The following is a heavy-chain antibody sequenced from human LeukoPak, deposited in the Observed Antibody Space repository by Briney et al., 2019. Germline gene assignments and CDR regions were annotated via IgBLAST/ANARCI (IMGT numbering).Heavy chain of an antibody. D-gene: IGHD3-10*01. CDR2: IIPIFGTA. CDR1: GGTFSSYA. Sequence: GASVKVSCKASGGTFSSYAISWVRQAPGQGLEWMGGIIPIFGTANYAQKFQGRVTITADESTSTAYMELSSLRAEDTAVYYCARDQGYYGSGSLDYWGQGTLVTVSS. V-gene: IGHV1-69*13. J-gene: IGHJ4*02. CDR3: ARDQGYYGSGSLDY.